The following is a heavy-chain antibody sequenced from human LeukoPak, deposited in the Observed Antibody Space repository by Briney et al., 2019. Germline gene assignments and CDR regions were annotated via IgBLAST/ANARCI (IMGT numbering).Heavy chain of an antibody. CDR3: AKEASRPEPVDY. D-gene: IGHD1-14*01. CDR2: ISDSGIYT. CDR1: GFTFSSSS. J-gene: IGHJ4*02. Sequence: GGSLRLSCATSGFTFSSSSMSWVRQAPGKGLEWVPAISDSGIYTYCADPVQGRFTISRDNSKNTVYLQIDGLRADDTGVYYCAKEASRPEPVDYWGRGTQVTVSS. V-gene: IGHV3-23*01.